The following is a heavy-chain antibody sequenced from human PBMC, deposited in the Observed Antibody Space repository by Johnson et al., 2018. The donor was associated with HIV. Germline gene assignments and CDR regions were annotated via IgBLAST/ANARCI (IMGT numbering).Heavy chain of an antibody. Sequence: MQLVESGGDLVQPGGSLRLSCVASGFSFSTYWMHWVRQAPGKGPVWVSRISPDESKTDYADPVKGRFTISRDQAKNTLHLQMNSLRGEDTAFYDCARGGRYSESVNDAHDIWGQGTKVTVSS. CDR2: ISPDESKT. CDR1: GFSFSTYW. CDR3: ARGGRYSESVNDAHDI. D-gene: IGHD1-26*01. V-gene: IGHV3-74*02. J-gene: IGHJ3*02.